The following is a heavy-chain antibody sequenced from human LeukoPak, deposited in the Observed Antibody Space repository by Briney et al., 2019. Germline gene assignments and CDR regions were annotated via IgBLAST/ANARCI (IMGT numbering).Heavy chain of an antibody. Sequence: HAGGSLRLSCAASGFTFSSYAMSWVRQAPGKGLEWVSAVSPSGGSTYYADSVKGRFTISRDNSKNTLYLQMNSLRAEDTAVYYCAKGKSYGGNSGTEYFQYWGQGTLVTVSS. D-gene: IGHD4-23*01. V-gene: IGHV3-23*01. CDR2: VSPSGGST. CDR3: AKGKSYGGNSGTEYFQY. J-gene: IGHJ1*01. CDR1: GFTFSSYA.